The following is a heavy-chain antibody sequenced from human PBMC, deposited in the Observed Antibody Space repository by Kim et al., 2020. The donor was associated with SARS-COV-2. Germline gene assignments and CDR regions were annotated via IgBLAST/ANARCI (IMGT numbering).Heavy chain of an antibody. Sequence: ASVKVSCKASGYTFTSYGISWCGRAPGKGLGGREGIGAYKGNTNKERRPQGEVTMTTDTPTSTAYMELRSLGSDDTAVYYCAREHYYGSGSYYKYYYYGMDVWGQGTTVTVSS. V-gene: IGHV1-18*04. J-gene: IGHJ6*02. CDR3: AREHYYGSGSYYKYYYYGMDV. CDR2: IGAYKGNT. CDR1: GYTFTSYG. D-gene: IGHD3-10*01.